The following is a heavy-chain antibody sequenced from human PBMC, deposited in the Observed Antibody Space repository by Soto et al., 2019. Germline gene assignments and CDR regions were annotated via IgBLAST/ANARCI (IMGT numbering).Heavy chain of an antibody. CDR3: AVGDSSYFDY. J-gene: IGHJ4*02. CDR1: GFTFSSYG. V-gene: IGHV3-30*03. D-gene: IGHD3-10*01. CDR2: ISYDGSNK. Sequence: QVQLVESGGGVVQPGRSLRLSCAASGFTFSSYGMHWVRQAPGKGLEWVAVISYDGSNKYYADSVKGRFTISRDNSKNTLYLQMNSLRAEDTAVYYCAVGDSSYFDYWGQGTLVTASS.